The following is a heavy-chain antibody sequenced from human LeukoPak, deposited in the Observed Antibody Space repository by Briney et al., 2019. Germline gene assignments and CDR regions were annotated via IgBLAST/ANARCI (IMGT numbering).Heavy chain of an antibody. CDR2: ISGSGGST. D-gene: IGHD3-10*01. Sequence: GGSLRLSCAASGFTFSSYAMSWVRQAPGKGLEWVSAISGSGGSTYYADSVKGRFTISRDNSKNTLYLQMNSLRAEDTAVYYCARAPGESSGYYFDYWGQGTLVTVSS. J-gene: IGHJ4*02. V-gene: IGHV3-23*01. CDR1: GFTFSSYA. CDR3: ARAPGESSGYYFDY.